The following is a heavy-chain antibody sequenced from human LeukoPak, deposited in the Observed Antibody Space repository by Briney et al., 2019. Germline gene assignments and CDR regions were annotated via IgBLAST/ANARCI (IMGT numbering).Heavy chain of an antibody. D-gene: IGHD2-21*02. CDR1: GYTFTGYY. V-gene: IGHV1-2*02. CDR2: INPNSGGT. J-gene: IGHJ4*02. Sequence: ASVKVSCKASGYTFTGYYMHWVRQAPGQGLGWMGWINPNSGGTNYAQKFQGRVTMTRDTSISTAYMELSRLRSDDTAVYYCARDCGGDCYPWRPSDYWGQGTLVTVSS. CDR3: ARDCGGDCYPWRPSDY.